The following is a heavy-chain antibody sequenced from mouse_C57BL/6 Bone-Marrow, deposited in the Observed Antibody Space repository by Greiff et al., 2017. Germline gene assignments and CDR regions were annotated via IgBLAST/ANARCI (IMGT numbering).Heavy chain of an antibody. CDR2: INPYNGGT. CDR3: ARCYILSWDD. Sequence: EVQLQQSGPVLVKPGASVKMSCKASGYTFTDYYMNWVKQSHGKSLEWIGVINPYNGGTSYNQKFKGKATLTVDKSSSTAYMELNSLTSEDSAVYYCARCYILSWDDWGEGTTLTVSS. D-gene: IGHD1-3*01. J-gene: IGHJ2*01. V-gene: IGHV1-19*01. CDR1: GYTFTDYY.